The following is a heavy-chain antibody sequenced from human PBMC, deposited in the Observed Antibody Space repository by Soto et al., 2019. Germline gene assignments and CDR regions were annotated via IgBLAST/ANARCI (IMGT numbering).Heavy chain of an antibody. CDR3: ASRGERAYYGASGYG. V-gene: IGHV1-69*12. D-gene: IGHD3-10*01. Sequence: QVKLVKSAAEVQKPGSSVKVSCKASGGTFSNYALSWVRQAPGQGLEWMGDIIPIFGTTNNAQKFQGRVTITADEATSTAYMELSSMRSEDTAVYYCASRGERAYYGASGYGWGQGTLVTVSS. J-gene: IGHJ1*01. CDR1: GGTFSNYA. CDR2: IIPIFGTT.